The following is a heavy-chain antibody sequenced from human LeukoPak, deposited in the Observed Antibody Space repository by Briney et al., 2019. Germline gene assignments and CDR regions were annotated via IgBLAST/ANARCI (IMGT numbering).Heavy chain of an antibody. J-gene: IGHJ4*02. V-gene: IGHV3-33*01. CDR3: ARKPDYDILTGLTPSSDY. CDR1: GFTFSSYG. Sequence: GRSLSLSCAAAGFTFSSYGMHSVRQAPGKGLEWVAVIWYDGSNKYYADSVKGRFTISRDNSKNTLYLQMNSLRSEDTAVYYCARKPDYDILTGLTPSSDYWGQGTLVTVSS. D-gene: IGHD3-9*01. CDR2: IWYDGSNK.